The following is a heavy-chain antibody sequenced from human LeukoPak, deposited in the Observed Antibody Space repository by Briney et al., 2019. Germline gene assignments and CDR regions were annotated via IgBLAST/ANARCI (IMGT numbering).Heavy chain of an antibody. D-gene: IGHD3-9*01. CDR2: IYYSGST. CDR3: ARTMGPNILTGYSY. J-gene: IGHJ4*02. CDR1: GGSISSSNYY. Sequence: SETLSLTCTVSGGSISSSNYYWGWIRQPPGKGLERIGSIYYSGSTNYNPSLKSRVTMSVDTSKNQFSLRLSSVTAADTAVYYCARTMGPNILTGYSYWGQGTLVTVSS. V-gene: IGHV4-39*01.